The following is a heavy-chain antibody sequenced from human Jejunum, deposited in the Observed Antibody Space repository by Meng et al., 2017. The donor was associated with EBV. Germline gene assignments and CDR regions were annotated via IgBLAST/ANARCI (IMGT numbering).Heavy chain of an antibody. Sequence: QVQLQELGPGLVKASGTLSLPCAFSGDSTRSSHWWSWVRQPPGKGLEWIGEMHPGGSTNYNPSLKSRVTISVDNSKNQFSLKLTSVTAADTAVYYCAKSNDYSLNSWGQGTLVTVSS. CDR1: GDSTRSSHW. V-gene: IGHV4-4*02. CDR2: MHPGGST. D-gene: IGHD4-11*01. CDR3: AKSNDYSLNS. J-gene: IGHJ4*02.